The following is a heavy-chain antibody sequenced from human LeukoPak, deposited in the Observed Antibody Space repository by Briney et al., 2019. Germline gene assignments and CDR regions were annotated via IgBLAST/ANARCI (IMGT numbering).Heavy chain of an antibody. CDR1: GGSISSSSYY. CDR3: ARHLVDTAMAIDY. CDR2: IYYSGST. Sequence: PSETLSLTCTVSGGSISSSSYYWGWIRQPPGKGLEWIGSIYYSGSTYYNPSLKSRVTISVDTSKNQFSLKLSSVTAADTAVYYCARHLVDTAMAIDYWGQGTLVTVSS. J-gene: IGHJ4*02. D-gene: IGHD5-18*01. V-gene: IGHV4-39*01.